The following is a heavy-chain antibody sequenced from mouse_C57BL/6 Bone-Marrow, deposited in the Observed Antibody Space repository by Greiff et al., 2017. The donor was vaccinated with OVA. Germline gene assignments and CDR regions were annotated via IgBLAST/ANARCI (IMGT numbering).Heavy chain of an antibody. CDR3: ARDYYGSSYNFDY. V-gene: IGHV3-6*01. D-gene: IGHD1-1*01. CDR1: GYSITSGYY. CDR2: ISYDGSN. J-gene: IGHJ2*01. Sequence: ESGPGLVKPSQSLSLTCSVTGYSITSGYYWNWIRQFPGNKLEWMGYISYDGSNNYNPSLKNRISITRDTSKNQFFLKLNSVTTEDTATYYCARDYYGSSYNFDYWGQGTTLTVSS.